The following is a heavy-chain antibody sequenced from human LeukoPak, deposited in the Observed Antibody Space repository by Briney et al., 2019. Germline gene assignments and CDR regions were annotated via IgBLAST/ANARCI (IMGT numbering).Heavy chain of an antibody. CDR3: ARSLDILTGNDY. CDR1: GGSISSYY. J-gene: IGHJ4*02. V-gene: IGHV4-59*12. Sequence: SETLSLTCTVSGGSISSYYWSWIRQPPGKGLEWIGYIYYSGSTNYNPSLKSRVTISVDKSKNQFSLKLSSVTAADTAVYYCARSLDILTGNDYWGQGTLVTVSS. CDR2: IYYSGST. D-gene: IGHD3-9*01.